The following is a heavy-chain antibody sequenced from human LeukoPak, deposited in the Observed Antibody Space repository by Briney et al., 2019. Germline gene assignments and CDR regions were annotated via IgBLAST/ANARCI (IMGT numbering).Heavy chain of an antibody. Sequence: GGSLRLSCSASGFTFRSCAMHWVRQAPGKGLEYVSAISSNGGSTYYADSVKGRFTISRDNSKNTLYLQMSSLRAEDTAVYYCVKQDYGDPSDFDYWGQGTLVTVSS. V-gene: IGHV3-64D*09. CDR1: GFTFRSCA. CDR3: VKQDYGDPSDFDY. D-gene: IGHD4-17*01. CDR2: ISSNGGST. J-gene: IGHJ4*02.